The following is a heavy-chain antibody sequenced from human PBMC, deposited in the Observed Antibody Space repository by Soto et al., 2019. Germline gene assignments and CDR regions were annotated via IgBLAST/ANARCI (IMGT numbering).Heavy chain of an antibody. Sequence: EVQLLESGGGLVQPGGSLRLSCAASGFTFSRYAMSWVRQAPGKGLEWVSAISGSGGSTYYGDSVKGRFTISRDNSKNTLYLQMNSLRAEDTAVYYCAGYGSGNRDYYYGMDVWGQGTTVTVSS. CDR2: ISGSGGST. J-gene: IGHJ6*02. CDR3: AGYGSGNRDYYYGMDV. CDR1: GFTFSRYA. D-gene: IGHD3-10*01. V-gene: IGHV3-23*01.